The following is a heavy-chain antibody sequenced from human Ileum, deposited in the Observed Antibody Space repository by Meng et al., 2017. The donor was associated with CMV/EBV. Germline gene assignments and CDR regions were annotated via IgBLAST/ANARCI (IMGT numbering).Heavy chain of an antibody. V-gene: IGHV4-30-4*08. CDR3: ARQTYGGNSREYYFDY. D-gene: IGHD4-23*01. Sequence: GQLQEWGPGLVKPSPPLSLTCIVSGGSISSGDYYWSWIRQPPGKGLEWIGYIYYSGSTYYNPSLKSRLTISLDTSKNQFSLKLSSVTAADTGVYYCARQTYGGNSREYYFDYWGQGTLVTVSS. J-gene: IGHJ4*02. CDR1: GGSISSGDYY. CDR2: IYYSGST.